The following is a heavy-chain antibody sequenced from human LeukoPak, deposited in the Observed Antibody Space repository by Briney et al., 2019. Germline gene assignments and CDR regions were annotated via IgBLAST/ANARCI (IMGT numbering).Heavy chain of an antibody. Sequence: SVKVSCKASGGTFSSYAISWVRQAPGQGLEWVGGIIPIFGTANYAQKFQGRVTITADESTSTACMELSSLRSEDTAVYYCASSLLYGSGNNFDYWGQGTLVTVSS. J-gene: IGHJ4*02. CDR2: IIPIFGTA. V-gene: IGHV1-69*01. CDR3: ASSLLYGSGNNFDY. CDR1: GGTFSSYA. D-gene: IGHD3-10*01.